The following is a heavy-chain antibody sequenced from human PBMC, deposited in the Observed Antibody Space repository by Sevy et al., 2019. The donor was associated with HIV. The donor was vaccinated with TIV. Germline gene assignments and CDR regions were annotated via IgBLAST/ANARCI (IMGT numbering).Heavy chain of an antibody. Sequence: ASVKVSCKASGGTFSSYAIRWVRQAPGQGLEWMGGIIPIFGTANYAQKFQGRVTITADESTSTAYMELSSLRSEDTAVYYCAVGRAYSGYDFDYWGQGTLVTVSS. CDR2: IIPIFGTA. D-gene: IGHD5-12*01. CDR1: GGTFSSYA. CDR3: AVGRAYSGYDFDY. V-gene: IGHV1-69*13. J-gene: IGHJ4*02.